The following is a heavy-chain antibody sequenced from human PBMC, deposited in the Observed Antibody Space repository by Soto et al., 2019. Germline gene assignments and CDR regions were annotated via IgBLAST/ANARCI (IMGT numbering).Heavy chain of an antibody. CDR2: IGTAGDT. V-gene: IGHV3-13*01. D-gene: IGHD3-22*01. J-gene: IGHJ5*02. CDR3: ARAGYDSSGYYYLS. Sequence: LRLSCAASGFTFSIYDMHWVRQATGKGLEWVSAIGTAGDTYYPGSVKGRFTISRENAKNSLYLQMNSLRAGDTAVYYCARAGYDSSGYYYLSWGQGTLVTVSS. CDR1: GFTFSIYD.